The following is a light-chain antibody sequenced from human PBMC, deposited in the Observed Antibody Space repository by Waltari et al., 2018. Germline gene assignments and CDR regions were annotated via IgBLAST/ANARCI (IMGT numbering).Light chain of an antibody. CDR2: SAS. J-gene: IGKJ1*01. CDR1: QSIGNY. Sequence: DIQVTQSPSSLSAAVGDRVSITCRASQSIGNYLNWNQQKPGKAPKLLIYSASSLQSGVPSRFSGSGSGTDFTLTITSLQPEDFAIYYCQETYSSPPSTFGQGTKVESK. CDR3: QETYSSPPST. V-gene: IGKV1-39*01.